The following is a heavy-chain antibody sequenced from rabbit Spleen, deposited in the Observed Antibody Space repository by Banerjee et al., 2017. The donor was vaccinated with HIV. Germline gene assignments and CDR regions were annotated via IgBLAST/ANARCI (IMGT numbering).Heavy chain of an antibody. CDR2: INAVTGKA. CDR1: GFSFSNKSV. J-gene: IGHJ6*01. Sequence: QSLQESGGDRVKPGASLPLTCTASGFSFSNKSVMCWVRQATGKGLEWIACINAVTGKAVYASWAKGRFTFSKTSSTTVTLQMTSLTVADTATYFCARDTGSSFSSYGMDLWGQGTLVTVS. V-gene: IGHV1S40*01. D-gene: IGHD8-1*01. CDR3: ARDTGSSFSSYGMDL.